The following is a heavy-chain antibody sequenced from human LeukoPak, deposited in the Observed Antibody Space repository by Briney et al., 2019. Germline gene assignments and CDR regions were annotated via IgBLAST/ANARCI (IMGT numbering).Heavy chain of an antibody. J-gene: IGHJ5*02. CDR1: GDSVSSNSAA. CDR3: AREYIVVVPAALNWFDP. CDR2: TYYRSKWYN. D-gene: IGHD2-2*01. Sequence: SQTLSLTCAISGDSVSSNSAAWNWIRQSPLRGLEWLGRTYYRSKWYNDYAVSVKSRITINPDTSKNQFSLQLNSVTPEDTAVYYCAREYIVVVPAALNWFDPWGQGTLVTVSS. V-gene: IGHV6-1*01.